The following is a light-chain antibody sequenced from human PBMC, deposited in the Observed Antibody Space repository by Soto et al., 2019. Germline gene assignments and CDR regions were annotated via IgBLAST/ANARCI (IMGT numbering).Light chain of an antibody. CDR1: QSVSRY. V-gene: IGKV3-11*01. Sequence: EIVLTQSPATLSLSPGERATLSCRASQSVSRYLAWYQQKPGQAPRLLIYDASNRATGIPARFSGSGSGTDFTLTICSLEPEDFAVYYCQQRSNWPPRITFGQPTRLEI. J-gene: IGKJ5*01. CDR2: DAS. CDR3: QQRSNWPPRIT.